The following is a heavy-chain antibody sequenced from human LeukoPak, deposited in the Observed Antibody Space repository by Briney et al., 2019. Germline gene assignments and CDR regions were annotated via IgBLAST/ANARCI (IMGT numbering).Heavy chain of an antibody. CDR3: ARAAGVDSATAYYWYFDL. J-gene: IGHJ2*01. V-gene: IGHV3-23*01. Sequence: GGSLRLSCVASGFTFSNFALSSVRQAPGKGLEWVSAISGGGDGKYYADSVKGRFTISRDNSKNTLYLQMDSLRAEDTAVYSCARAAGVDSATAYYWYFDLWGRGTLVTVSS. D-gene: IGHD2/OR15-2a*01. CDR2: ISGGGDGK. CDR1: GFTFSNFA.